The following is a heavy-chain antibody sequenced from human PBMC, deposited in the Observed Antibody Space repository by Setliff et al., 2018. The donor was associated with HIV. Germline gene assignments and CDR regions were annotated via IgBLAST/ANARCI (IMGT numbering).Heavy chain of an antibody. CDR2: IYHSGST. J-gene: IGHJ4*02. CDR1: GGSISSGSYY. V-gene: IGHV4-61*10. D-gene: IGHD2-2*01. CDR3: ARGGFGCSSTSCYPPRDAADFDY. Sequence: SSETLSLTCTVSGGSISSGSYYWSWIRQPAGKGLEWIGHIYHSGSTNYNPSLKSRVTISVDKSKNQFSLKLSSVTAADTAVYYCARGGFGCSSTSCYPPRDAADFDYWGQGTLVTVSS.